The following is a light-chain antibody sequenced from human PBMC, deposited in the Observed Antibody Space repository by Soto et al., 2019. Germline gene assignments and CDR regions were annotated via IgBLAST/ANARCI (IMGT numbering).Light chain of an antibody. CDR3: SSYTSSSTNWV. Sequence: QSALTQPASVSGSPGQSITISCTGTSSDVGGYNYVSWYQQHPGKAPKFMIYEVSNRPSGVSNRFSGSKSGNTASLTISGLQDADEADYYCSSYTSSSTNWVFGGGTKLTVL. J-gene: IGLJ3*02. CDR2: EVS. V-gene: IGLV2-14*01. CDR1: SSDVGGYNY.